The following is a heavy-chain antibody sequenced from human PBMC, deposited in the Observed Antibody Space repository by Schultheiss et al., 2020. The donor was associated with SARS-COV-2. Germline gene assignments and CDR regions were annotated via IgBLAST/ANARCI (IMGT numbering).Heavy chain of an antibody. V-gene: IGHV3-74*01. CDR1: GFTFSSYW. CDR3: AREGGMVRGHQRGWFDP. CDR2: INSDGSST. D-gene: IGHD3-10*01. Sequence: GGSLRLSCAASGFTFSSYWMHWVRQAPGKGLVWVSRINSDGSSTSYADSVKGRFTISRDNAKNTLYLQMNSLRAEDTAVYYCAREGGMVRGHQRGWFDPWGQGTLVTVSS. J-gene: IGHJ5*02.